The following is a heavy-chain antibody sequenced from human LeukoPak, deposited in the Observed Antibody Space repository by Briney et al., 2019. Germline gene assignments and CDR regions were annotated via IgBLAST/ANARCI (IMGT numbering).Heavy chain of an antibody. CDR1: GFTFSSYS. CDR2: ISSSSSYI. CDR3: ASVCSGGSCLLNFDY. J-gene: IGHJ4*02. Sequence: PGGSLRLSCAASGFTFSSYSMNWVRQAPGKGLEWVSSISSSSSYIYYADSVKGRFTISRDNAKNSLYLQMNSLRAEDTAVYYCASVCSGGSCLLNFDYWGQGTLVTVSS. V-gene: IGHV3-21*01. D-gene: IGHD2-15*01.